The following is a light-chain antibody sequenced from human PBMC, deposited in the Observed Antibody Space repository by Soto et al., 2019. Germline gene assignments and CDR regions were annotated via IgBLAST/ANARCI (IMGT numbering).Light chain of an antibody. CDR1: SSDVGGYNY. V-gene: IGLV2-11*01. CDR3: CSYAGSYSYV. CDR2: DVS. Sequence: QSALTQPRSVSGSPGQSVTISCTGTSSDVGGYNYVSWYQRHPGKAPKLWIYDVSKRPSGVPDRFSGSKSGNTASLTISGLQAEDEADYYCCSYAGSYSYVFGTGTKLTVL. J-gene: IGLJ1*01.